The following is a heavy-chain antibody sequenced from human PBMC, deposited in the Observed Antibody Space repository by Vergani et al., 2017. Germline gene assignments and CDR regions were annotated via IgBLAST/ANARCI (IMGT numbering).Heavy chain of an antibody. D-gene: IGHD3-10*01. V-gene: IGHV3-23*01. CDR3: VRDSRTYTSGTDGMAV. Sequence: EVRLLESGGGLVQPGGSLRLSCAASGFTFNIYAMSWVRQAPGKGLEWVSTITYNGGRTYYADSVTGRFTISRDNAKNSLYLQMDSLRVEDTASYFCVRDSRTYTSGTDGMAVWGQGTTVTVSS. CDR2: ITYNGGRT. J-gene: IGHJ6*02. CDR1: GFTFNIYA.